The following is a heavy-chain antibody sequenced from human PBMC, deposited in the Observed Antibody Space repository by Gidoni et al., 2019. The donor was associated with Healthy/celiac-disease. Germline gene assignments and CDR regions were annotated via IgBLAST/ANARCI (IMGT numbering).Heavy chain of an antibody. Sequence: QVQLQQWGAGLLKPSETLSLTCAVYGGSFSGYYWSWIRQPPGKGLEWIGEINHSGSTNYNPSLKSRVTISVDTSKNQFSLKLSSVTAADTAVYYCARSGNRATHYYYYGMDVWGQGTTVTVSS. V-gene: IGHV4-34*01. CDR3: ARSGNRATHYYYYGMDV. J-gene: IGHJ6*02. CDR1: GGSFSGYY. CDR2: INHSGST.